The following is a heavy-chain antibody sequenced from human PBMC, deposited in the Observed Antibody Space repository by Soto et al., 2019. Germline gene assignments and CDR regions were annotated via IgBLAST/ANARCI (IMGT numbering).Heavy chain of an antibody. D-gene: IGHD1-26*01. CDR2: ISYDGNNK. Sequence: GWSLRLSCAASVFTFITYTMHWVRQAPGKGLEWVALISYDGNNKHYADSVKGRFTISRDNSKNTLYLQMNSLRVDDTAVYYCARFNPVLGSGMDVWGQGTTVTVSS. V-gene: IGHV3-30-3*01. CDR1: VFTFITYT. CDR3: ARFNPVLGSGMDV. J-gene: IGHJ6*02.